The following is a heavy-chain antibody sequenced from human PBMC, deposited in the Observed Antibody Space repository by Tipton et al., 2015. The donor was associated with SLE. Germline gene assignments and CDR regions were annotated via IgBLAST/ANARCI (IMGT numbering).Heavy chain of an antibody. CDR3: APRTNYTPWEWFDP. CDR1: GGSFSGYY. CDR2: INHSGST. Sequence: GLVKPSETLSLTCAVYGGSFSGYYWSWIRQPPGKGLEWIGEINHSGSTNYNPSLKSRVTISVDTSKNQFSLKLSSVTAADTAVYYCAPRTNYTPWEWFDPWGQGTLVTVSS. J-gene: IGHJ5*02. V-gene: IGHV4-34*01. D-gene: IGHD3-3*01.